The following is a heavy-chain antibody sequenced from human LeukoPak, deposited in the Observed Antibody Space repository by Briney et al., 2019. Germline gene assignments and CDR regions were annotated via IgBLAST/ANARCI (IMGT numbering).Heavy chain of an antibody. CDR3: AKDRISEETYNWFDP. J-gene: IGHJ5*02. Sequence: GGSLRLSCAASGFTFSSYGMHWVRQAPGKGLEWVAVISYDGSNKYYADSVKGRFTISRDNSKNTLYLQMNSLRAEDTAVYYCAKDRISEETYNWFDPWGQGTPVTVSS. CDR2: ISYDGSNK. D-gene: IGHD2-15*01. CDR1: GFTFSSYG. V-gene: IGHV3-30*18.